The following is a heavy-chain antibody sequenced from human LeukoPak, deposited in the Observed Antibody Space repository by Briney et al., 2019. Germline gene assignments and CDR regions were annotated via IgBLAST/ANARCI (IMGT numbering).Heavy chain of an antibody. V-gene: IGHV4-59*08. CDR3: ARHRFGEFSYFDY. CDR2: IYYSGST. Sequence: SSETLSLTCTVSGGSISSYYWSWIRQPPGKGLKWIGYIYYSGSTNYNPSLKSRVTISVDTSKNQFSLKLSSVTAADTAVYYCARHRFGEFSYFDYWGQGTLVTVSS. J-gene: IGHJ4*02. CDR1: GGSISSYY. D-gene: IGHD3-10*01.